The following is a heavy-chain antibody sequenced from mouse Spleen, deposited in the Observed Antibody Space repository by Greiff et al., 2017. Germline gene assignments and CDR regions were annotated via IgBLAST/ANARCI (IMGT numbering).Heavy chain of an antibody. J-gene: IGHJ3*01. Sequence: QVQLQQPGAELVRPGSSVKLSCKASGYTFTSYRMDWVKQRPGQGLEWIGNIYPSDSETHYNQKFKDKATLTVDKSSSTAYMQLSSLTSEDSAVYYCARRKLGPWFAYWGQGTLVTVSA. V-gene: IGHV1-61*01. CDR2: IYPSDSET. D-gene: IGHD4-1*01. CDR1: GYTFTSYR. CDR3: ARRKLGPWFAY.